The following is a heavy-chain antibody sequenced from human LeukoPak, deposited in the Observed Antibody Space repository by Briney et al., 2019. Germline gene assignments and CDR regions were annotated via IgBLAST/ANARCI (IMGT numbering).Heavy chain of an antibody. Sequence: PSETLSLTCAAYGGSFSGYYWSWIRQPPGKGLEWIGEINHSGSTNYNPSLKSRVTISVDTSKNQFSLKLSSVTAADTAVYYCARGPLYSSGFTLYDWFDPWGQGTLVTVSS. V-gene: IGHV4-34*01. CDR1: GGSFSGYY. J-gene: IGHJ5*02. CDR2: INHSGST. CDR3: ARGPLYSSGFTLYDWFDP. D-gene: IGHD6-19*01.